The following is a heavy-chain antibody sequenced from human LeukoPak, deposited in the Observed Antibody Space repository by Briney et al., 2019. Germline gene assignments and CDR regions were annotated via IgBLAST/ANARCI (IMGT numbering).Heavy chain of an antibody. Sequence: GGSLRLSCAASGFTVSSNYMSWVRQAPGKGLEWVSVIYSGGSTYYADSVKGRFTISRDNSKNTLYLQMNSLRAEDTAVYYCARVEIDYDSIPGWFDPWGQGTLVTVSS. CDR2: IYSGGST. J-gene: IGHJ5*02. CDR3: ARVEIDYDSIPGWFDP. D-gene: IGHD3-22*01. CDR1: GFTVSSNY. V-gene: IGHV3-66*01.